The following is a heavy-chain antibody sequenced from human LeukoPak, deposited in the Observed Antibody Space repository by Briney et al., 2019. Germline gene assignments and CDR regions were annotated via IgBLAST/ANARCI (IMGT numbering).Heavy chain of an antibody. D-gene: IGHD3-10*01. CDR2: INYSGTT. CDR1: GGSISSSSFY. Sequence: KASETLSLTCTVSGGSISSSSFYWAWIRQPPGKGLEWIASINYSGTTYYNPSLKSRVSISVDTSKNQSSLKLSSVTAADTVVYYCARRGAGLNWFDPWGQGTLVTVSS. V-gene: IGHV4-39*01. CDR3: ARRGAGLNWFDP. J-gene: IGHJ5*02.